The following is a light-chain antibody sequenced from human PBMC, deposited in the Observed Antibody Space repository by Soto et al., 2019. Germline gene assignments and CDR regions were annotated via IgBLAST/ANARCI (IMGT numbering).Light chain of an antibody. CDR2: GNS. CDR3: QSFDSSRFDV. J-gene: IGLJ1*01. CDR1: SSNIGTGYD. Sequence: QSVLTQPPSVSGAPGQRVTISCTRSSSNIGTGYDVHGYQQLPGTAPKLLIYGNSNRPSGVPDRFSGSKSGTSASLAITGLQAEDEADYSCQSFDSSRFDVFGTGTKVTVL. V-gene: IGLV1-40*01.